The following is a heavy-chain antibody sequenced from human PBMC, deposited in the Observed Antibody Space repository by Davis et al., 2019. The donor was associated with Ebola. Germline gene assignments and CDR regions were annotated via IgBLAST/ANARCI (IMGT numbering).Heavy chain of an antibody. CDR3: ARPFDP. CDR2: INHSGST. V-gene: IGHV4-34*01. J-gene: IGHJ5*02. Sequence: SETLSLTCALYGGSSSGYYWSWIRQPPGKGLEWIGEINHSGSTNYNPSLKSRVTISVDTSKNQFSLKLSSVTAADPAVYYCARPFDPWGQGILVTVSS. CDR1: GGSSSGYY.